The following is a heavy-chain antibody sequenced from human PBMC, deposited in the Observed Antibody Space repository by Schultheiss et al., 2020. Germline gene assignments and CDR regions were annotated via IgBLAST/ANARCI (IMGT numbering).Heavy chain of an antibody. J-gene: IGHJ6*04. CDR1: GFTFDDYA. Sequence: GGSLRLSCAASGFTFDDYAMHWVRQAPGKGLEWVAVISYDGSNKYYADSVKGRFTISRENSKNTLYLQMNSLRAEDTAVYYCAGTCSSTSCRGDSYYYGMDVWGKGTTVTVSS. CDR2: ISYDGSNK. D-gene: IGHD2-2*01. V-gene: IGHV3-30-3*01. CDR3: AGTCSSTSCRGDSYYYGMDV.